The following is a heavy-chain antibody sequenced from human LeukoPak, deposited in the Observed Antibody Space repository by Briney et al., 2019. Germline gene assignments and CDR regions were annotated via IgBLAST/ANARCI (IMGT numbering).Heavy chain of an antibody. CDR3: AKDLVYWGQYS. V-gene: IGHV3-30*02. D-gene: IGHD1-26*01. Sequence: PGGSLRLSCAASGFTFSSYGMHWVRRAPGKGLEWVALVQVDGSYRYYADSVKGRFTISRDNSRNTLYLKMDSLRAEDTAVYYCAKDLVYWGQYSWGQGTLVTVSS. CDR2: VQVDGSYR. CDR1: GFTFSSYG. J-gene: IGHJ4*02.